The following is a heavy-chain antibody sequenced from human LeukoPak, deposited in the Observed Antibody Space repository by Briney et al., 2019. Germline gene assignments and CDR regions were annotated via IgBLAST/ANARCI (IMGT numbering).Heavy chain of an antibody. J-gene: IGHJ4*02. Sequence: GESLQISCKGSGYSFTSYWIGGVRQMPGKGLEGMGIIYPGDSDTRYSPSFQGQVTISAGKSISTAYLQWSSLKASDTAMYYCARRSSGYSYGFDYWGQGTLVTVSS. CDR1: GYSFTSYW. V-gene: IGHV5-51*01. CDR3: ARRSSGYSYGFDY. CDR2: IYPGDSDT. D-gene: IGHD5-18*01.